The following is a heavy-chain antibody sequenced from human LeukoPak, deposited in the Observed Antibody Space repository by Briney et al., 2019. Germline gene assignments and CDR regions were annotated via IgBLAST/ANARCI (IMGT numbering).Heavy chain of an antibody. CDR2: ISAYNGNT. D-gene: IGHD3-3*01. J-gene: IGHJ6*03. Sequence: AASVKVSCKASGYTFTSYGISWVRQAPGQGLEWMGWISAYNGNTKYAQKLQGRVTMTTDTSTSTAYMELRSLRSDDTAVYYCARSVPVGYYDFWSAERNYMDVWGKGTTVTVSS. CDR1: GYTFTSYG. V-gene: IGHV1-18*01. CDR3: ARSVPVGYYDFWSAERNYMDV.